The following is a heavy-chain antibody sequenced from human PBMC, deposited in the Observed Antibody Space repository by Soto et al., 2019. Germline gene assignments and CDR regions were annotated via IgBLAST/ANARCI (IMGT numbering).Heavy chain of an antibody. J-gene: IGHJ6*02. D-gene: IGHD3-10*01. CDR3: VRNWRYYGGDYYYGMDA. CDR2: IYWDDDE. V-gene: IGHV2-5*05. CDR1: GFSLNTGGVG. Sequence: ITLKESGPPLVKPTQTLTLTCTFSGFSLNTGGVGVGWVRQPRGKAMEWLALIYWDDDERYGPSLRSRLNITXDXXXNXXVLTMTNMDPEDTATYYCVRNWRYYGGDYYYGMDAWGQGTTVTVSS.